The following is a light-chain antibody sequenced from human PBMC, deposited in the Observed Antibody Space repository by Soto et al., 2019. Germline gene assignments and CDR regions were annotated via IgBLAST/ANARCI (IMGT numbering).Light chain of an antibody. CDR3: QQYYRPWT. J-gene: IGKJ1*01. CDR1: QSVLYSLNNKNY. V-gene: IGKV4-1*01. Sequence: DIVMTHSPDSLAVSLGERATINCKSSQSVLYSLNNKNYLAWYQQKPGQPPKLLIYWASTRESGVPDRFSGSGSGKDFTLTISSLQAEDVAVYYCQQYYRPWTFGQGTKVEIK. CDR2: WAS.